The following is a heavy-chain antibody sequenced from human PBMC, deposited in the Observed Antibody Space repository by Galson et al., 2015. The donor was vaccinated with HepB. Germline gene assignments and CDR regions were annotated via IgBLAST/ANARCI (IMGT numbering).Heavy chain of an antibody. D-gene: IGHD2-2*01. CDR2: ISGSGGST. V-gene: IGHV3-23*01. CDR1: GFTVSSNY. CDR3: AKPLGWGCSNISCHLFQH. Sequence: SLRLSCAASGFTVSSNYMSWVRQAPGKGLEWVSAISGSGGSTYYADTVQGRFTISRDNSKNALYLQMNSLRAEDTAVYYCAKPLGWGCSNISCHLFQHWGQGTLVTVSS. J-gene: IGHJ1*01.